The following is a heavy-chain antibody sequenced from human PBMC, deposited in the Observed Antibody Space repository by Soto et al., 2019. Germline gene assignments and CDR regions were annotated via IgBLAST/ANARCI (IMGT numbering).Heavy chain of an antibody. J-gene: IGHJ5*02. V-gene: IGHV3-30*03. D-gene: IGHD2-15*01. Sequence: QVQLVESGGGVVQPGRSLRLSCAASGFTFNIYGMHWVRQAADKGLEWVAVISHDGSTKHYADSVMGRFDISRDNSKNTLYLQMNSLRTEDTAVYYCARDPRERDIAVVVRSTANWFDPWGQGTLVTVSS. CDR3: ARDPRERDIAVVVRSTANWFDP. CDR2: ISHDGSTK. CDR1: GFTFNIYG.